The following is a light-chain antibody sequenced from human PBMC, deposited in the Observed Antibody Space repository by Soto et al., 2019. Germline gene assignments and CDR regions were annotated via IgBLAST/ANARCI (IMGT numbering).Light chain of an antibody. CDR1: SGYSNYK. J-gene: IGLJ1*01. Sequence: QSVLTQPPSASASLGASVTLTCTLSSGYSNYKVDWYQQRPGKGTRFVMRVGTGGIVGSKGDGIPDRFSVLGSGLNRYLTINNIQEEDESDYYCGADHGGGSNFVYVFGTGTKLTFL. CDR2: VGTGGIVG. V-gene: IGLV9-49*01. CDR3: GADHGGGSNFVYV.